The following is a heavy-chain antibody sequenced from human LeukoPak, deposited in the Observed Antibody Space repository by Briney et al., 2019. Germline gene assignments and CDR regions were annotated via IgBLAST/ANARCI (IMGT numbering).Heavy chain of an antibody. CDR1: NGSISIYY. CDR2: ISASGST. D-gene: IGHD4-17*01. Sequence: SETLSLTCTASNGSISIYYWSWVRQPAGKGLEWIGRISASGSTNYNPSLKSRVTMSLDTSKNQFSLKLSSVTAADTAVYYCAREITVTRPFDYWGPGTLVTVSS. CDR3: AREITVTRPFDY. V-gene: IGHV4-4*07. J-gene: IGHJ4*02.